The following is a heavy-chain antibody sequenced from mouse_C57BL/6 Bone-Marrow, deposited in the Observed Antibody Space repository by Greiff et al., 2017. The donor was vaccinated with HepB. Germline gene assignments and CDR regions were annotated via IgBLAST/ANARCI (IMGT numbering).Heavy chain of an antibody. CDR3: ARHHSSGYPLDY. V-gene: IGHV5-6*01. Sequence: EVMLVESGGDLVKPGGSLKLSCAASGFTFSSYGMSWVRQTPDKRLEWVATISSGGSYTYYPDSVKGRFTISRDNAKNTLYLQMSSLKSEDTAMYYCARHHSSGYPLDYWGQGTTLTVSS. J-gene: IGHJ2*01. CDR2: ISSGGSYT. CDR1: GFTFSSYG. D-gene: IGHD3-2*02.